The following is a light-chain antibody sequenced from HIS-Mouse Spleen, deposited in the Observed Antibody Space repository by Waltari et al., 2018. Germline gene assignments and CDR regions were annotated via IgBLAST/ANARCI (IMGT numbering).Light chain of an antibody. Sequence: SYELTQPPSVSVSPGQTASITCSGDKLGDKYACLYQQKPGQSPVLVIYQDSKRPSGNPERFSGSNSGDTATLTISGTQAMDEADYYCQAWDSSTVVFGGGTKLTVL. CDR2: QDS. V-gene: IGLV3-1*01. CDR1: KLGDKY. J-gene: IGLJ2*01. CDR3: QAWDSSTVV.